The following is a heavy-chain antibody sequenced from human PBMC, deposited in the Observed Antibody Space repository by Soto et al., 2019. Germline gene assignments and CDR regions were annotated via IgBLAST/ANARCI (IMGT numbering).Heavy chain of an antibody. CDR3: ARDPWSGYYSLYYYYGMDV. Sequence: EVQLVESGGGLIQPGGSLRLSCAASGFTVSSNYMSWVRQAPGKGLEWVSVIYSGGSTYYADSVKGRFTISRDNSKNTLYLQMNSLRAEDTAVYYCARDPWSGYYSLYYYYGMDVWGQGTTVTVSS. J-gene: IGHJ6*02. CDR1: GFTVSSNY. D-gene: IGHD3-3*01. V-gene: IGHV3-53*01. CDR2: IYSGGST.